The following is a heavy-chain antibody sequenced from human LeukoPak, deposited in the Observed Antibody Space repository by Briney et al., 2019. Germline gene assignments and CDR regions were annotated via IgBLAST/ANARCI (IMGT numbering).Heavy chain of an antibody. CDR3: ARDGEYYDSSGYHKGGHFDY. CDR2: INPSGGST. V-gene: IGHV1-46*01. D-gene: IGHD3-22*01. CDR1: GYTFTSYY. J-gene: IGHJ4*02. Sequence: ASVKVSCKASGYTFTSYYMHWVRQAPGQGLEWMGIINPSGGSTSYAQKFQGRVTMTRDTSTSTVYMELSSLRSEDTAVYYCARDGEYYDSSGYHKGGHFDYWGQGTLVTVSS.